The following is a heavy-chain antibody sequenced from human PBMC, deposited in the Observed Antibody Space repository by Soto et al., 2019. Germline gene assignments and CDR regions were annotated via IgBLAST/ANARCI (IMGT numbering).Heavy chain of an antibody. V-gene: IGHV3-21*01. CDR2: ISSSSGYI. Sequence: GALRLSCAASGFSFSSYSMNWVRQAPGKGLEWVSSISSSSGYIYYADSLQGRLTISRDNAKNSLFLQMNSLRAEDTAVYYCARIRNSYGSQSYLIDYWGQGTLVTVSS. CDR3: ARIRNSYGSQSYLIDY. CDR1: GFSFSSYS. D-gene: IGHD3-10*01. J-gene: IGHJ4*02.